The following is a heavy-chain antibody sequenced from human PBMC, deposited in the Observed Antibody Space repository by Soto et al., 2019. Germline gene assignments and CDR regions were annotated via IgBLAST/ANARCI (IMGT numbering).Heavy chain of an antibody. CDR1: GYSFTSYW. V-gene: IGHV5-51*01. CDR3: ASTSLLFLEWPYYYYVMDV. J-gene: IGHJ6*02. Sequence: PGESLKISCKGSGYSFTSYWIGWVRQMPGKGLEWMGTIYPGDSDTRYSPSFQGQVTISADKSISTAYLQWSSLKASDTAMYYCASTSLLFLEWPYYYYVMDVCGQGTTVTGSS. CDR2: IYPGDSDT. D-gene: IGHD3-3*01.